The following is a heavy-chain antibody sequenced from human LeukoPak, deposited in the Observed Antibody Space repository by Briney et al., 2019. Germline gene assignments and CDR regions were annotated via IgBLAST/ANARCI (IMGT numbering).Heavy chain of an antibody. CDR2: IKRDGSDK. CDR3: ARDPLVQANSGAFDI. D-gene: IGHD6-13*01. Sequence: PGGSLRLSCAASGLTFNNYWMTWVRQAPGKGLEWVAYIKRDGSDKYYVDSVKGRFTISRDNTKNSLYLQMSSLRAEDTAVYYCARDPLVQANSGAFDIWGQGTMVTVSS. CDR1: GLTFNNYW. V-gene: IGHV3-7*01. J-gene: IGHJ3*02.